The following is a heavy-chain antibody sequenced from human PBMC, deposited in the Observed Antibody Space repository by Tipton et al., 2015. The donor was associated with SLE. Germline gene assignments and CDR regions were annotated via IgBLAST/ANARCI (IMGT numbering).Heavy chain of an antibody. CDR3: ARAGPYCSSTSCPNWFDP. D-gene: IGHD2-2*01. J-gene: IGHJ5*02. Sequence: QLVQSGAEVKKPGASVKVSCKASGYTFTSYYMHWVRQAPGQGLEWMGWINPNSGGTNYAQKFQGRVTMTRDTSISTAYMELSRLRSDDTAVYYCARAGPYCSSTSCPNWFDPWGQGTLVTVSS. V-gene: IGHV1-2*02. CDR1: GYTFTSYY. CDR2: INPNSGGT.